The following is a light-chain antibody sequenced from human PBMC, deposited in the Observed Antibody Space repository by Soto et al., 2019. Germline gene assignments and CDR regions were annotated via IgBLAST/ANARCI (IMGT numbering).Light chain of an antibody. J-gene: IGLJ2*01. CDR3: QSYDSNLSGVV. CDR2: GNS. Sequence: QSVLTQPPSVSGAPGQRVTISCTGSSSNIGAGYDVHWYQQLPGTAPKLLIYGNSNRPSGVPDRFSGSKSGTSASLAIPGLQAEDEADYYCQSYDSNLSGVVFGGGTKLTVL. V-gene: IGLV1-40*01. CDR1: SSNIGAGYD.